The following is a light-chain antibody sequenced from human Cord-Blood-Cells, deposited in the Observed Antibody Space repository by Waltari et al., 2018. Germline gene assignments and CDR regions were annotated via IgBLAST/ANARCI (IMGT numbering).Light chain of an antibody. CDR1: SSDVVGYNY. Sequence: QSALTQPPSASGSPGQSVTLSCTGTSSDVVGYNYVSWYQQHPGKAPKLMIYEVSKRPSGVPDRFSGSKSGNTASLTVSGLQAEDEADYYCSSYAGSSPVFGGGTKLTVL. CDR3: SSYAGSSPV. CDR2: EVS. V-gene: IGLV2-8*01. J-gene: IGLJ3*02.